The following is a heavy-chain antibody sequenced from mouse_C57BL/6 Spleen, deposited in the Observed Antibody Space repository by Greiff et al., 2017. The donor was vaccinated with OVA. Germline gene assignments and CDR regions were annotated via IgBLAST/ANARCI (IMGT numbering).Heavy chain of an antibody. CDR2: ISSGSSTI. CDR1: GFTFSDYG. CDR3: ARNKLGLGGFDY. J-gene: IGHJ2*01. V-gene: IGHV5-17*01. D-gene: IGHD4-1*01. Sequence: EVKLVESGGGLVKPGGSLKLSCAASGFTFSDYGMHWVRQAPEKGLEWVAYISSGSSTIYYADTVKGRFTISRDTAKNTLFLQMTSRRSEDTAMYYCARNKLGLGGFDYWGQGTTLTVSS.